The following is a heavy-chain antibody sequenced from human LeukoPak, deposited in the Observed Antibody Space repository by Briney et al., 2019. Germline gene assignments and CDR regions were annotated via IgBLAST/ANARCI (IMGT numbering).Heavy chain of an antibody. D-gene: IGHD5-18*01. Sequence: TGGSLRLSCAASGFTFSTYSMNWVRQAPGKGLEWVSYISGGSSTIYYADSVKGRFTISRDNAKNSLFLQMNSLRAEDTALYYCARDRDTESHGNDFWGQGTLVTVSS. V-gene: IGHV3-48*04. CDR1: GFTFSTYS. CDR3: ARDRDTESHGNDF. CDR2: ISGGSSTI. J-gene: IGHJ4*02.